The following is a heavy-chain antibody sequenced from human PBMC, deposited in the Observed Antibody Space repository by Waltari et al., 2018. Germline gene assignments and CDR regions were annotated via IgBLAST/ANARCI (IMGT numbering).Heavy chain of an antibody. D-gene: IGHD3-3*01. CDR2: ISYDGSNK. Sequence: QVQLVESGGGVVQPGRSLRLSCAASGFNFSSYAMHWVRQAPVKGLYLVAVISYDGSNKYYADSVKGRFTISRDNSKNTLYLQMNSLRAEDTAVYYCARDYGFLEWLSATLYWGQGTLVTVSS. CDR1: GFNFSSYA. V-gene: IGHV3-30*01. J-gene: IGHJ4*02. CDR3: ARDYGFLEWLSATLY.